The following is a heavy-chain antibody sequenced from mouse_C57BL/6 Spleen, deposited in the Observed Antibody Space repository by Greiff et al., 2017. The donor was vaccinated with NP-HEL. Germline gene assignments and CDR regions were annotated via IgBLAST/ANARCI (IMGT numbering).Heavy chain of an antibody. D-gene: IGHD2-3*01. CDR3: ARGEEDGYFDY. Sequence: EVKLVESGGGLVKPGGSLKLSCAASGFTFSSYAMSWVRQTPEKRLEWVATISDGGSYTYYPDNVKGRFTISRDNAKNNLYLQMSHLKSEDTAMYYCARGEEDGYFDYWGQGTTLTVSS. CDR1: GFTFSSYA. V-gene: IGHV5-4*03. CDR2: ISDGGSYT. J-gene: IGHJ2*01.